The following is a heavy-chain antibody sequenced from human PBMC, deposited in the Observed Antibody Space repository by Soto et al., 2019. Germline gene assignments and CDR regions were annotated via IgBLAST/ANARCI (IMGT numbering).Heavy chain of an antibody. D-gene: IGHD5-18*01. Sequence: GGSLRLSCAASGFTFSSYDMHWVRQAPGKGLEWVAVISYDGSNKYYADSVKGRFTISRDNSKNTLYLQMNSLRAEDTAVYYCSKQPNVDTAMVSWFDPWGQGTLVTVSS. CDR1: GFTFSSYD. V-gene: IGHV3-30*18. J-gene: IGHJ5*02. CDR2: ISYDGSNK. CDR3: SKQPNVDTAMVSWFDP.